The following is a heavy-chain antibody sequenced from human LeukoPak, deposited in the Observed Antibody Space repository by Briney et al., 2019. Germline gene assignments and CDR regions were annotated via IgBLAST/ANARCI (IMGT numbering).Heavy chain of an antibody. CDR2: IYYSGST. V-gene: IGHV4-59*08. D-gene: IGHD1-26*01. Sequence: SSETLSLTCTVSGGSISSYYWSWIRQPPGKGLEWIGYIYYSGSTNYNPSLKSRVTISVDTSKNQFSLKLTSVTAADTAVYYCARAKVANSGLDYWGQGTLVTVSS. CDR1: GGSISSYY. J-gene: IGHJ4*02. CDR3: ARAKVANSGLDY.